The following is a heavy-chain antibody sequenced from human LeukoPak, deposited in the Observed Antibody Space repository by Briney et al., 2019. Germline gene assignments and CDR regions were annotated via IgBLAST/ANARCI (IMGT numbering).Heavy chain of an antibody. J-gene: IGHJ4*02. CDR3: ARVGIHSSGWYGRSYFDY. V-gene: IGHV4-59*01. D-gene: IGHD6-19*01. CDR1: GGSISSYY. CDR2: IYYSGST. Sequence: SETLSLTCTVSGGSISSYYWSWIRQPPGKGLEWIGYIYYSGSTNYNPSLKSRVTISVDTSKNQFSLKLSSVTAADTAVYYCARVGIHSSGWYGRSYFDYWGQGTLVTVSS.